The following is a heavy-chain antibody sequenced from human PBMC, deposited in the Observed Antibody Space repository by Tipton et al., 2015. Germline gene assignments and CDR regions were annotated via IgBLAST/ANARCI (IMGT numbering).Heavy chain of an antibody. V-gene: IGHV4-59*08. CDR3: ARHVDYGLDAFDI. CDR1: GGSISHYY. Sequence: GLVKPSETLSLTCTVSGGSISHYYWSWIRQPPGKGLEWIGHIYDSGITNHNPSLKSRVTISIDTSKNLFSLKLSSVTAADTAVYYCARHVDYGLDAFDIWGQGTMVTVSS. J-gene: IGHJ3*02. D-gene: IGHD3-10*01. CDR2: IYDSGIT.